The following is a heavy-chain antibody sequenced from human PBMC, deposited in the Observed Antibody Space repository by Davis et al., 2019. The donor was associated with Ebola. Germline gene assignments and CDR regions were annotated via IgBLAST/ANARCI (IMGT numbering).Heavy chain of an antibody. D-gene: IGHD5-18*01. V-gene: IGHV4-61*01. J-gene: IGHJ4*02. CDR1: GGSVSSGSYY. Sequence: PSETLSLTCTVSGGSVSSGSYYWSWIRQPPGKGLEWIGYIYYSGSTNYNPSLKSRVTISVDTSKNQFSLKLSSVTAADTAVYYCARAPGYSYGFDYWGQGTLVTVSS. CDR2: IYYSGST. CDR3: ARAPGYSYGFDY.